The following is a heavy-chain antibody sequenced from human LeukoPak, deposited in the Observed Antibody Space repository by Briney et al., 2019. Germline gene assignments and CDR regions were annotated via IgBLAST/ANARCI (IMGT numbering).Heavy chain of an antibody. D-gene: IGHD2-21*02. CDR2: IRSKPAGETT. Sequence: GGSLRLSCAASGFTFSNAWMNWVRQAPGKGLEWGVRIRSKPAGETTSYAAPVKGRFTISRDDSRNTLYLQMNSLKTEDTAVYYCPTCGGDCFFNYWGQGTLVTVSS. CDR1: GFTFSNAW. V-gene: IGHV3-15*01. J-gene: IGHJ4*02. CDR3: PTCGGDCFFNY.